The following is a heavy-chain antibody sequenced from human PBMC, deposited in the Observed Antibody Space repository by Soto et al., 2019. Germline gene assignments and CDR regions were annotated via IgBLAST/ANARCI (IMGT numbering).Heavy chain of an antibody. V-gene: IGHV4-34*01. Sequence: QVQLQQGGAGLLKPSDTLSLTCGVYGGSFSGYYWNWIRQPPGKGLEWIGEIDHSGSSNFNPFLKSRVTISGDTAKNQFSLKLNSKTAPDTAVYFCAGGQGVPINVPADDFWRLGRYYDQGVRGKGTPVTVSS. CDR2: IDHSGSS. D-gene: IGHD3-3*01. CDR1: GGSFSGYY. CDR3: AGGQGVPINVPADDFWRLGRYYDQGV. J-gene: IGHJ6*03.